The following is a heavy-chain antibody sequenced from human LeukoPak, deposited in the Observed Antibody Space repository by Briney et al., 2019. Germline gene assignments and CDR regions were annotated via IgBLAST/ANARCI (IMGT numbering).Heavy chain of an antibody. CDR1: GGSFSGYY. Sequence: PSETLSLTCAVYGGSFSGYYWSWIRQPPGKGLEWIGEINHSGSTYYNPSLKTRVTISVDTSKNQFSLKLSSVTAADTAVYYCARELSRGYSSSWPDYWGQGTLVTVSS. V-gene: IGHV4-34*01. J-gene: IGHJ4*02. CDR3: ARELSRGYSSSWPDY. CDR2: INHSGST. D-gene: IGHD6-13*01.